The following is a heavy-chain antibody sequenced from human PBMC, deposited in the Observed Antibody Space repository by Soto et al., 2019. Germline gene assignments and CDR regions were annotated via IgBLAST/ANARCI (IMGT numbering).Heavy chain of an antibody. CDR3: TRDAPRFFEY. CDR2: LNQDGSEK. V-gene: IGHV3-7*05. J-gene: IGHJ4*02. CDR1: GFTFSSHW. Sequence: QPGGSLRLSCAASGFTFSSHWMSWVRQVPGKGLEWVANLNQDGSEKYYADSVKGRFTISRDNAQNSLHLQMNSLRAEDTAVYYCTRDAPRFFEYWGQGTRVTVSS.